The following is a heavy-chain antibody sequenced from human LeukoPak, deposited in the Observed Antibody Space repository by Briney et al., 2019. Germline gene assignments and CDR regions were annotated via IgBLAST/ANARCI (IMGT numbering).Heavy chain of an antibody. Sequence: GGSLRLSCAASGFTFSSYGMHWVRQAPGKGLEWVAFIRYDGSNKYYADSVKGRFTISRDNSKNTLYLQMNSLRADDTAMYYCAKIVEMGTKSSYRLDGFDYWGPGTLVTVSS. CDR1: GFTFSSYG. D-gene: IGHD5-24*01. V-gene: IGHV3-30*02. J-gene: IGHJ4*02. CDR3: AKIVEMGTKSSYRLDGFDY. CDR2: IRYDGSNK.